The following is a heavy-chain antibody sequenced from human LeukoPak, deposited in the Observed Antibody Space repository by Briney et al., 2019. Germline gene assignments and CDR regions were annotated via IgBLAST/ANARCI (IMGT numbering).Heavy chain of an antibody. J-gene: IGHJ4*02. V-gene: IGHV3-7*01. Sequence: GGSLRLSCAASGFTFSSYWMGWVRQAPGKGLEWVANIKQDGSEKYYVDSVKGRFTISRDNAKNSLYLQMNSLRAEDTAVYYCARGGRWELNRNFDYWGQGTLVTVSS. CDR3: ARGGRWELNRNFDY. CDR1: GFTFSSYW. D-gene: IGHD1-26*01. CDR2: IKQDGSEK.